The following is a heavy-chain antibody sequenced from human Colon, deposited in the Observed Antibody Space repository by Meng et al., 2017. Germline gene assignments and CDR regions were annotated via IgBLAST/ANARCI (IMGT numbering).Heavy chain of an antibody. CDR2: MYRSGTN. Sequence: QVLWRESGPGVVKPSKPLSFTCPASGGSISGYFFAWIRQADGKGLEWIGRMYRSGTNNSNTSLKSRVTMSVDTSTNQFSLNLSSVTAADTAVYYCAREGATTGRGFDYWGQGTLVTVSS. V-gene: IGHV4-4*07. J-gene: IGHJ4*02. CDR1: GGSISGYF. CDR3: AREGATTGRGFDY. D-gene: IGHD1-14*01.